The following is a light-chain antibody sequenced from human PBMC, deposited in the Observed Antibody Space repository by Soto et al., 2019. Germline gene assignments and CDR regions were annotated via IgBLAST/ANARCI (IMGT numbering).Light chain of an antibody. CDR1: QSISTY. J-gene: IGKJ1*01. CDR2: AAS. Sequence: DIQMTQSPSSLSASVGDRVTITCRASQSISTYLNWYQQKPGKAPKLLIYAASSLQSGVPSRFSGSGSGTDFTLTISCLQPEDFATYYCQKSYSFPWTFGQGTKVEIK. CDR3: QKSYSFPWT. V-gene: IGKV1-39*01.